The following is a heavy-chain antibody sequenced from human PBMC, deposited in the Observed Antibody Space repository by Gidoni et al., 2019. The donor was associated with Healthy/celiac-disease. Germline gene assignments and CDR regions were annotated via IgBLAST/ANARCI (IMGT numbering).Heavy chain of an antibody. CDR3: ARDPVYCSSTSCFRPYGMDV. CDR2: IYTSGST. D-gene: IGHD2-2*01. V-gene: IGHV4-4*07. J-gene: IGHJ6*02. Sequence: QVQLQESGPGLVKPSETLSLTCTVSGRSISSYYWSWIRQPAGKGLEWIGRIYTSGSTNYNPSLKSRVTMSVDTSKNQFSLKLSSVTAADTAVYYCARDPVYCSSTSCFRPYGMDVWGQGTTVTVSS. CDR1: GRSISSYY.